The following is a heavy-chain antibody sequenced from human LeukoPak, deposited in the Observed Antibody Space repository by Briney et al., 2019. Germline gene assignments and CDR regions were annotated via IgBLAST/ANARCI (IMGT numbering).Heavy chain of an antibody. CDR2: INHSGST. D-gene: IGHD6-13*01. V-gene: IGHV4-34*01. CDR3: ARLYSKFVPINDHGGY. J-gene: IGHJ4*02. CDR1: GGSFSGYY. Sequence: PSETLSLTCAVYGGSFSGYYWSWIRQPPGKGLEWIGEINHSGSTNYNPSLKSRVTISVDTSKNQFSLKLSSVTAADTAVYYCARLYSKFVPINDHGGYWGQGTLVTVSS.